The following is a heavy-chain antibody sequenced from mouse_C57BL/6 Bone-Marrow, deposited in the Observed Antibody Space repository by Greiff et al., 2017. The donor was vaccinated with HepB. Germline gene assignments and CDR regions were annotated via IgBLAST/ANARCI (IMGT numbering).Heavy chain of an antibody. V-gene: IGHV1-82*01. CDR1: GYAFSSSW. Sequence: QVQLQQSGPELVKPGASVKISCEASGYAFSSSWMNWVKQRPGKGLEWIGRIYPGDGDTNYNGKFKGKATLTADKSSSTAYMQLSSLTSEDSAVYFCAIDAPWFAYWGQGTLVTVSA. J-gene: IGHJ3*01. CDR2: IYPGDGDT. CDR3: AIDAPWFAY.